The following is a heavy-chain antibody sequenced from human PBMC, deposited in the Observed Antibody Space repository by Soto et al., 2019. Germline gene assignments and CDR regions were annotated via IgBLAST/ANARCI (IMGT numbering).Heavy chain of an antibody. D-gene: IGHD2-15*01. CDR2: IWYDGRTK. J-gene: IGHJ3*02. V-gene: IGHV3-33*01. CDR3: ARDVTYCSDDGRYSGRGSFEI. CDR1: RFTFSSYG. Sequence: QVQLVESGGGVVQPGRSLRLSCAASRFTFSSYGMHWVRQAPGKGLEWVALIWYDGRTKFYADSVTGRFTISRDNSNNALNRRMNSRSAVSTAVYYWARDVTYCSDDGRYSGRGSFEIWGQGTRVTVSS.